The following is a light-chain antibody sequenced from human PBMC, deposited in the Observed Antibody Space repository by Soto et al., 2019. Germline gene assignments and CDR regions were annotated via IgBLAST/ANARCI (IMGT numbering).Light chain of an antibody. V-gene: IGLV2-8*01. CDR2: EVT. J-gene: IGLJ3*02. CDR1: SSDVGGYNY. Sequence: QSALTQPPSASGSPGQSVTISCTGTSSDVGGYNYVSWYQQHPGKAPKLIIYEVTKRPSGVPDRFSGSKSGNTASLTVSGLQAEDEADYYCAAWDDSLSAYWVFGGGTKLTVL. CDR3: AAWDDSLSAYWV.